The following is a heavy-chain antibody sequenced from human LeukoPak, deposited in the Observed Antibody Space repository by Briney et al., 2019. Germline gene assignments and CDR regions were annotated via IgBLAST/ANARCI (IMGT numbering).Heavy chain of an antibody. CDR2: ISSSSSYI. Sequence: GGSLRLSCAASGFTFSSYSMNWVRQAPGKGLEWVSSISSSSSYIYYADSVKGRFTISRDNSKNTLYLQMNSLRAEDTAVYYCARASSGGWELLYWGQGTLVTVSS. CDR3: ARASSGGWELLY. CDR1: GFTFSSYS. V-gene: IGHV3-21*04. J-gene: IGHJ4*02. D-gene: IGHD1-26*01.